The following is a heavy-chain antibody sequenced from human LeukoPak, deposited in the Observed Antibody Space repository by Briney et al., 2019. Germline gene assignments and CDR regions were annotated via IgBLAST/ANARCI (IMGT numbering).Heavy chain of an antibody. CDR1: GYTLTELS. D-gene: IGHD2-2*01. CDR3: ARGTGATEIVVVTAAMDY. CDR2: IIPIFGTA. V-gene: IGHV1-69*13. J-gene: IGHJ4*02. Sequence: SVKVSCKVSGYTLTELSMHWVRQAPGQGLEWMGGIIPIFGTANYAQKFQGRVTITADESTSTAYMELSSLRSEDTAVYYCARGTGATEIVVVTAAMDYRGQGTLVTVSS.